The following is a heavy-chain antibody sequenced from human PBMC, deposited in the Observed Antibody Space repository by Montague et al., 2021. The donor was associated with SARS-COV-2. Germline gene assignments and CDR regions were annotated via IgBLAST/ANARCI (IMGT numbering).Heavy chain of an antibody. Sequence: SETLSLTCGVSGGSISTYYWSWIRQPPGKGLEWIGNIYYSGTTNHNPSLKSRVTISLDTSKNQFSLNLYSVTAADTAVYYCATNAGGSRLGVFDIWGQGTMVTVSS. CDR2: IYYSGTT. CDR1: GGSISTYY. J-gene: IGHJ3*02. V-gene: IGHV4-59*12. CDR3: ATNAGGSRLGVFDI. D-gene: IGHD3-10*01.